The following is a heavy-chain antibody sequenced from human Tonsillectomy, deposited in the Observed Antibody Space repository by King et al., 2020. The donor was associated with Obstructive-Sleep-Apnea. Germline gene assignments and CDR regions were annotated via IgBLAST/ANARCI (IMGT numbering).Heavy chain of an antibody. CDR2: IYYSGST. Sequence: QLQESGPGLVKPSETLSLTCTVSGGSISSYYWSGIRQPPGKGLQWIGYIYYSGSTNYNPSLKSRVTISVDTSKNQVSLKLSSVTAADTAVYYCARGGYYGSGSYIWFDPWGQGTLVTVSS. CDR3: ARGGYYGSGSYIWFDP. J-gene: IGHJ5*02. CDR1: GGSISSYY. D-gene: IGHD3-10*01. V-gene: IGHV4-59*01.